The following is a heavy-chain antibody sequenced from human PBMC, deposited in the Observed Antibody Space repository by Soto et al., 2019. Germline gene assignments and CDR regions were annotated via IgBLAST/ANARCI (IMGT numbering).Heavy chain of an antibody. CDR2: INPSGGDT. Sequence: QVQLVQSGAEVKKPGASVKVSCKASGYTFTNYYIHWVRQAPGQGLEWMGIINPSGGDTSHSQKFQDRVTRTRDTSTSTVYMELSSLRSDDTAVYYCARTPGYFDLWGRGTLVTVSS. CDR1: GYTFTNYY. CDR3: ARTPGYFDL. V-gene: IGHV1-46*01. J-gene: IGHJ2*01.